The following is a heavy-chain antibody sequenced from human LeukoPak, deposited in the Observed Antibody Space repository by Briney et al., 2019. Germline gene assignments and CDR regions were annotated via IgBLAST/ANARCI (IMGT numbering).Heavy chain of an antibody. CDR1: GYTFTSYG. CDR3: ARDGRFAAYEPDY. J-gene: IGHJ4*02. V-gene: IGHV1-18*01. CDR2: ISACNGNT. D-gene: IGHD1-26*01. Sequence: ASVKVSCKASGYTFTSYGISWMRQAPGQGLEWMGWISACNGNTNYAQKFQGRVTMTTDTSTSTAHMELRSLRYDDTAVYYCARDGRFAAYEPDYWGQGTLVTVSS.